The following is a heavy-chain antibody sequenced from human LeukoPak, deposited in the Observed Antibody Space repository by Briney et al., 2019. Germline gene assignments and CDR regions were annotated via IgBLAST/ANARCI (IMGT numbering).Heavy chain of an antibody. CDR1: GGSISSYY. J-gene: IGHJ4*02. Sequence: SETLSVTCTVSGGSISSYYWSWIRQPAGKGVEWIGRIYTSGSTNYNPSLKSRVTMSVDTSKNQFSLRLSSVTAADTAVYYCARGTVRFLEPDDYFDYWGQGTLVTVSS. CDR2: IYTSGST. V-gene: IGHV4-4*07. D-gene: IGHD3-3*01. CDR3: ARGTVRFLEPDDYFDY.